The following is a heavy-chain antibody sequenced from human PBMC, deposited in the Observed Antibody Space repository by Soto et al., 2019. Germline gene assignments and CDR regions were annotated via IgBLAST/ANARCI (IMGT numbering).Heavy chain of an antibody. D-gene: IGHD6-13*01. V-gene: IGHV4-39*01. J-gene: IGHJ4*02. CDR3: ARQLAAGQSWAFDS. Sequence: PSGSLSLTCVVSGGSLRNTGSSWHWIRQHPGKGLEWSGKSYFTGSPSVRLPHKRRVNLSVDLSRNKFSRKLGSLLDADTAVYYGARQLAAGQSWAFDSWGQGTLVTVSS. CDR2: SYFTGSP. CDR1: GGSLRNTGSS.